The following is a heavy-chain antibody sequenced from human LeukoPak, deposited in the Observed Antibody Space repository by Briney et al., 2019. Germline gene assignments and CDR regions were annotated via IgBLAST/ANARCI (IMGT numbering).Heavy chain of an antibody. CDR1: GFTFSSYA. D-gene: IGHD6-13*01. V-gene: IGHV3-30*04. J-gene: IGHJ3*02. CDR2: ISYDGSNK. CDR3: ASSSSWDASDI. Sequence: GRSLRLSCAASGFTFSSYAMHWVRQAPGKGLEWVAVISYDGSNKYYADSVKGRFTISRDNSKNTLYLQMNSLRAEDTAVYYCASSSSWDASDIWGQGTMVTASS.